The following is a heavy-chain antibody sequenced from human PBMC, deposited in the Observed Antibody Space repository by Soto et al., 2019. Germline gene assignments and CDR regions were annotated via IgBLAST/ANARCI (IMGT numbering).Heavy chain of an antibody. D-gene: IGHD4-4*01. V-gene: IGHV5-51*01. Sequence: GESLKISCKASVYSFTTYWIAWVRQMPGKVLEWMGIINPGDSDIRYSPSFQGQVTISADNSISTAYLQWSSLKASDTAMYYCARHEQFYYYYYGMDVWGQGTAVTVSS. CDR3: ARHEQFYYYYYGMDV. J-gene: IGHJ6*02. CDR1: VYSFTTYW. CDR2: INPGDSDI.